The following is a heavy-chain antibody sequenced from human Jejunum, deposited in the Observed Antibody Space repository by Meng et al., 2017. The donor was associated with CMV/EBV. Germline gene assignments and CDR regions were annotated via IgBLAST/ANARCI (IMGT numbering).Heavy chain of an antibody. V-gene: IGHV3-21*01. CDR2: ISSGSFSL. Sequence: NLRSYGVNWVRQAPVKGLEWVSVISSGSFSLYYADSVRGRFTISRDDAKDSVFLQMDSLRAEDTAVYYCASLSIPGAIFYYGMDVWGQGTTVTVSS. CDR3: ASLSIPGAIFYYGMDV. J-gene: IGHJ6*02. D-gene: IGHD3-10*01. CDR1: NLRSYG.